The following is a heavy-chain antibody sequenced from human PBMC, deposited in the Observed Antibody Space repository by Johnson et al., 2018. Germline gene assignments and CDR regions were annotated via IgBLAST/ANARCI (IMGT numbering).Heavy chain of an antibody. V-gene: IGHV4-59*01. CDR1: GGSIRSYY. J-gene: IGHJ6*03. D-gene: IGHD3-16*01. CDR2: IYYSGNT. Sequence: QVQLQESGPGLVKPSETLSLTCSVSGGSIRSYYWSWIRQPPGKGLEWIGYIYYSGNTNYNPSLKSRVTISVDTSKNQFSLNLSSVTAADTAVYYCGRVSLGTIRMISYYYMDVWGKGTTVAVSS. CDR3: GRVSLGTIRMISYYYMDV.